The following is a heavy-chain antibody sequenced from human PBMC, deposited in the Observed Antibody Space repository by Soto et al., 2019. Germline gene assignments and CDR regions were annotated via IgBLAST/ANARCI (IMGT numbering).Heavy chain of an antibody. D-gene: IGHD6-19*01. Sequence: KGLEWIASVYHSGSTNYNPSLKSRVTISVDKSKNQFSLKLSSVTAADTSVYYCAKVNSGERPVSEYWGKGTLVTVTS. CDR3: AKVNSGERPVSEY. J-gene: IGHJ4*02. CDR2: VYHSGST. V-gene: IGHV4-4*02.